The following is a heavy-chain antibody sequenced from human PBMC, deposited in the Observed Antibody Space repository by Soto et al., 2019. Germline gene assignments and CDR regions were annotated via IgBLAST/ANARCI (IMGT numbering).Heavy chain of an antibody. CDR2: ISGSGGST. D-gene: IGHD2-15*01. V-gene: IGHV3-23*01. CDR1: GFTFSSYA. CDR3: AKPADKGYIVVVLAANDAFDI. Sequence: EVQLLESGGGLVQPGGSLRLSCAASGFTFSSYAMSWVRQAPGKGLEWVSAISGSGGSTYYADSVKGRFAISRDNSKNTLDLQMNSLRAEDTAVYYCAKPADKGYIVVVLAANDAFDIWGQGTMVTVSS. J-gene: IGHJ3*02.